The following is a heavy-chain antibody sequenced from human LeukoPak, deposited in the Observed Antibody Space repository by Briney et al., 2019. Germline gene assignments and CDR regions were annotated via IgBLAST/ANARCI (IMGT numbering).Heavy chain of an antibody. D-gene: IGHD5-12*01. CDR1: GGSICSYY. J-gene: IGHJ5*02. Sequence: PSETLSLTCTVSGGSICSYYWSWIRQPPGKGLEWIGYIYYSGSTNYNPSLKSRVTISVDTSKDQFSLKLSSVTAADTAVYYCARGLRRGWFDPWGQGTLVTVSS. CDR3: ARGLRRGWFDP. V-gene: IGHV4-59*01. CDR2: IYYSGST.